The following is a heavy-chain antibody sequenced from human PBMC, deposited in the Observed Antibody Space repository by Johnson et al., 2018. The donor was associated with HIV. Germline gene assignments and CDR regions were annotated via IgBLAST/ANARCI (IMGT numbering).Heavy chain of an antibody. D-gene: IGHD6-6*01. J-gene: IGHJ3*02. V-gene: IGHV3-66*01. CDR2: IYSGGNT. CDR3: AKGPNGQLDDAFHI. Sequence: VQLVESGGGLVQPGGSLRLSCAASAFTFSSYAMHWVRQAPGKGLEWVAVIYSGGNTYYADSVRGRFTISRDNSKNTLYLQMNSLRAEDTAVYYCAKGPNGQLDDAFHIWGQGTMVTVSS. CDR1: AFTFSSYA.